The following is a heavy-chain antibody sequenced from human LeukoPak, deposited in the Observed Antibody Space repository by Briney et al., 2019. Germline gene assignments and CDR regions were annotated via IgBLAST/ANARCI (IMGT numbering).Heavy chain of an antibody. CDR2: IYHSGST. CDR3: ARVDTMVDY. Sequence: SETLSLTCTVSGGSISSGGYYWSWIRQPPGKGLEWVGYIYHSGSTYYNPSLKSRVTISVDRSKNQFSLKLSSVTAADTAVYYCARVDTMVDYWGQGTLVTVSS. D-gene: IGHD3-10*01. V-gene: IGHV4-30-2*01. J-gene: IGHJ4*02. CDR1: GGSISSGGYY.